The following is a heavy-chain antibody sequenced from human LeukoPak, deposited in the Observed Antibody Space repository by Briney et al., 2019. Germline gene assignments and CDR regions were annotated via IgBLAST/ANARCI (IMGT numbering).Heavy chain of an antibody. Sequence: SVKVSCKASGGTFSSYAISWVRQAPGQGLEWMGGIIPIFGTANYAQKLQDRVTMTTDTSTSTAYMEVRSLTSDDTAVYYCARDSGYGDYVGNPWGQGTLVTVSS. CDR2: IIPIFGTA. CDR3: ARDSGYGDYVGNP. CDR1: GGTFSSYA. V-gene: IGHV1-69*05. D-gene: IGHD4-17*01. J-gene: IGHJ5*02.